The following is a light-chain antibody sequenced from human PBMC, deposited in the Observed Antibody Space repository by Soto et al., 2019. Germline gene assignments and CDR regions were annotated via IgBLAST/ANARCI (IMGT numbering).Light chain of an antibody. V-gene: IGKV4-1*01. CDR2: WAS. Sequence: DIVMTQSPDSLAVSLGERATINCRSSQSLFHSSNNKNDLAWYQQKPGQPPKLLLYWASTRESGVPDRFSGSGSRTDFTLTISSLQAEDVAVYYCQQYYSGLTFGPGTKVEI. CDR3: QQYYSGLT. J-gene: IGKJ3*01. CDR1: QSLFHSSNNKND.